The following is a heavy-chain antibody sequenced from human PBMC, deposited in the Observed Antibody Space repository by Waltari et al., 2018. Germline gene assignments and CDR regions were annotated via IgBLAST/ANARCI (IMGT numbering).Heavy chain of an antibody. J-gene: IGHJ4*02. CDR2: IIPIRGID. CDR1: GGTFSSYA. V-gene: IGHV1-69*10. D-gene: IGHD3-10*01. CDR3: ARESGISGSGSYFLDY. Sequence: QVQLVQSGAEVKKPGSSVKVSCKASGGTFSSYAISWVRQAPGQGLEWMGGIIPIRGIDNYAQKFQGRGTITADKSTSTGYMELSSLRAEDTAVYYCARESGISGSGSYFLDYWGQGTLVTVSS.